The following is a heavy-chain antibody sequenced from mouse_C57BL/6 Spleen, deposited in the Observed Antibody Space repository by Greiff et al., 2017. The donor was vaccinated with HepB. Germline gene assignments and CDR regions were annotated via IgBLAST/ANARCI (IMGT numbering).Heavy chain of an antibody. J-gene: IGHJ1*03. V-gene: IGHV1-72*01. CDR3: ARSGSSYGWYFYV. Sequence: QVQLQQPGAELVKPGASVKLSCKASGYTFTSYWMHWVKQRPGLGLEWIGRIDPNSGGTKYNEKFKSKATLTVDKPSSTAYMQLSSLTSEDSAVYYCARSGSSYGWYFYVWGTGTTVTVSS. D-gene: IGHD1-1*01. CDR2: IDPNSGGT. CDR1: GYTFTSYW.